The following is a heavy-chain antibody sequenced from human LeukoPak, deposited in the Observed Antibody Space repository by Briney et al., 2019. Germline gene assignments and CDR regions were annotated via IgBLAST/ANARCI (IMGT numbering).Heavy chain of an antibody. D-gene: IGHD2-8*01. J-gene: IGHJ4*02. Sequence: GSLRLSCAASGFTFSIYAMSWVRQAPGKGLEWVSAISGSGGTAYYADSVKGRFTISRDNSKNTLYLQMNSLRAEDTAVYYCARDLVSAGGYFDYWGQGTLVTVSS. CDR1: GFTFSIYA. CDR3: ARDLVSAGGYFDY. V-gene: IGHV3-23*01. CDR2: ISGSGGTA.